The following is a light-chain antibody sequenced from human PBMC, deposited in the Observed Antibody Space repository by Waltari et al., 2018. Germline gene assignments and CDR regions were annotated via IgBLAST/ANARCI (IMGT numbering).Light chain of an antibody. CDR1: QGVTKY. V-gene: IGKV3-11*01. CDR2: DAS. CDR3: HLRSNWRYT. Sequence: EIVLTQSPAILSLSPGERAPPSCRPSQGVTKYLSWYQLKPGQAPRLLIYDASNRATGIPTRFSGSGSGTDFTLTISSLEPDDFAVYFCHLRSNWRYTFGQGTKLEIK. J-gene: IGKJ2*01.